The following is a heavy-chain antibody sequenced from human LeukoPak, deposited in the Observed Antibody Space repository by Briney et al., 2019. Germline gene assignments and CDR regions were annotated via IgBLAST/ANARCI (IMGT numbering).Heavy chain of an antibody. Sequence: PGGSLRLSCAASGFTFSSHWMSWVRQAPGKGLEWVSVIYSGGSIYYADFAKDRFTISRDNSKNTLYLQMNSLRAEDTAVYYCARDRRYGDLWGQGTLVTVSS. V-gene: IGHV3-66*01. CDR2: IYSGGSI. D-gene: IGHD4-17*01. CDR1: GFTFSSHW. CDR3: ARDRRYGDL. J-gene: IGHJ4*02.